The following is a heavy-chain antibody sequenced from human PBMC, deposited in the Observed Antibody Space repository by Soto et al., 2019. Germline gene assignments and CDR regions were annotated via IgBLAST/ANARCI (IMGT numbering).Heavy chain of an antibody. Sequence: EVELLGSGGGLVEPGGSVRLSCAASGFTFRNYAMSWVRQAPGKGLEWVSSIHGEGAGSCYADAVQGRFTVSRDDSNETLYLQMSRLRVDDTAVYYCVREGVVSNGNWDWFDPWGQGTLVTVAS. CDR3: VREGVVSNGNWDWFDP. CDR1: GFTFRNYA. V-gene: IGHV3-23*01. J-gene: IGHJ5*02. D-gene: IGHD3-22*01. CDR2: IHGEGAGS.